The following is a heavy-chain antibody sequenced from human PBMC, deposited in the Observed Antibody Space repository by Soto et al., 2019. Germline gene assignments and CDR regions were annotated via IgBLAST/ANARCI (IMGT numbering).Heavy chain of an antibody. Sequence: QVQLVESGGGVVQPGRSLRLSCAAAGFTFSSYAMHWVRQAPGKGLVWVAVISYDGSNKYYADSVKGRFTISRDNSKNTLYRQMNSLRAEDAAVYYCARDCLRYGWNVLPYYSYGMDVWGQGTTVTVSS. J-gene: IGHJ6*02. CDR3: ARDCLRYGWNVLPYYSYGMDV. V-gene: IGHV3-30-3*01. CDR2: ISYDGSNK. CDR1: GFTFSSYA. D-gene: IGHD1-1*01.